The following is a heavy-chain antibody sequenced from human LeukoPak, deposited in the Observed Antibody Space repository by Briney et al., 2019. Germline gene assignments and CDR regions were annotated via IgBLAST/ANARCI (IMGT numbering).Heavy chain of an antibody. CDR2: IRYDGSNK. J-gene: IGHJ1*01. Sequence: GSLRLSCAASGFTFSSYGMHWVRQAPGKGLEWVAFIRYDGSNKYYADSVKGRFTISRDNSKNTLYLQMNSLRAEDTAVYYCARDEEFNWNYFGYFQHWGQGTLVTVSS. D-gene: IGHD1-7*01. V-gene: IGHV3-30*02. CDR3: ARDEEFNWNYFGYFQH. CDR1: GFTFSSYG.